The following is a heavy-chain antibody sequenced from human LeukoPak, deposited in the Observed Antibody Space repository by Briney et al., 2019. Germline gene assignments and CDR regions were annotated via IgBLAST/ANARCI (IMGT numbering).Heavy chain of an antibody. V-gene: IGHV4-59*08. CDR2: IFYSGST. Sequence: SQTLSLTCAISGDSVSSNSAAWNWIRQPPGKGLEWIGYIFYSGSTDYNPSLKSRVTISVDTSKNQFSLKLSSVTAADTAVYYCARAFPHSSVPFDIWGQGTMVTVSS. D-gene: IGHD3-22*01. CDR3: ARAFPHSSVPFDI. CDR1: GDSVSSNSAA. J-gene: IGHJ3*02.